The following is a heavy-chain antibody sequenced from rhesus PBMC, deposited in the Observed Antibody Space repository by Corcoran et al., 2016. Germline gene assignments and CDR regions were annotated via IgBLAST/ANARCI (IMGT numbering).Heavy chain of an antibody. Sequence: QVRLQESGPGLVKPSETLSLTCDVSGGSFRGFFWGWIRQSPGKGLEWIGNIRGDSGTTHYNPSLKSRVTISTDTSKNQLSLKVNSVTAADTAVYYCAREMDYYDSGFWSYFDYWGQGVLVTVSS. CDR3: AREMDYYDSGFWSYFDY. CDR2: IRGDSGTT. CDR1: GGSFRGFF. J-gene: IGHJ4*01. D-gene: IGHD3-28*01. V-gene: IGHV4-165*01.